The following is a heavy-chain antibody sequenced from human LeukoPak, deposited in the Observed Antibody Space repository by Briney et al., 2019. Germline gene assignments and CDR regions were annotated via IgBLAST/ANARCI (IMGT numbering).Heavy chain of an antibody. D-gene: IGHD1-26*01. V-gene: IGHV7-4-1*02. CDR3: ARVSRAWDFDY. CDR1: GYIFTSYY. CDR2: INTNTGNP. Sequence: ASVKVSCKASGYIFTSYYIHWVRQAPGQGLEWMGWINTNTGNPTYAQGFTGRFVFSLDTSVSTAYLQISSLKAEDTAVYYCARVSRAWDFDYWGQGTLVTVSS. J-gene: IGHJ4*02.